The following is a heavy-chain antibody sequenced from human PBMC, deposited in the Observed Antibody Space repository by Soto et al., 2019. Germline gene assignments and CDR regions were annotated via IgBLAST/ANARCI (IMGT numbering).Heavy chain of an antibody. V-gene: IGHV1-69*13. D-gene: IGHD2-21*02. CDR2: IIPIFGTA. J-gene: IGHJ2*01. CDR3: ARRAINCGGDCFWYFDL. Sequence: SVKVSCKASGGTFNSYAISWVRQAPGQGLEWMGGIIPIFGTANYAQKFQGRVTITADESTSTAYMELSSLRSEDTAVYYCARRAINCGGDCFWYFDLWGRGTLVTVSS. CDR1: GGTFNSYA.